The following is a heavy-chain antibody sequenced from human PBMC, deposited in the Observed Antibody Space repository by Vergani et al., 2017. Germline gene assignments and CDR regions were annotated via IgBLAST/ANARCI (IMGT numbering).Heavy chain of an antibody. Sequence: EVQLVESGGGLVQPGGSLRLSCAASGFTFSSYWMSWVRQAPGKGLEWVANIKQDGSEKYYVDSVKRRFTISRDNAKNSLYLQMNSLRAEDTAVYYCAKDDFQVEQQLFPGWFDPWGQGTLVTVSS. CDR1: GFTFSSYW. D-gene: IGHD6-13*01. CDR2: IKQDGSEK. J-gene: IGHJ5*02. V-gene: IGHV3-7*01. CDR3: AKDDFQVEQQLFPGWFDP.